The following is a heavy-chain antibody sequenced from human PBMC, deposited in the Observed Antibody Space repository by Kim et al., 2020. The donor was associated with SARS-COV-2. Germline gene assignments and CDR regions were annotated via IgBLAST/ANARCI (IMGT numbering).Heavy chain of an antibody. CDR1: GFTFSSYA. V-gene: IGHV3-30*04. Sequence: GGSLRLSCAASGFTFSSYAMHWVRQAPGKGLEWVAVISYDGSNKYYADSVKGRFTISRDNSKNTLYLQMNSLRAEDTAVYYCARDHDYGDFTGGEFDYWGLGTLVTVSS. D-gene: IGHD4-17*01. CDR3: ARDHDYGDFTGGEFDY. CDR2: ISYDGSNK. J-gene: IGHJ4*02.